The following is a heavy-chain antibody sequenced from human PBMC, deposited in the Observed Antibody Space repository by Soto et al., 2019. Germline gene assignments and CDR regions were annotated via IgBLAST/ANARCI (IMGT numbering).Heavy chain of an antibody. J-gene: IGHJ3*02. CDR1: GFTFSSYA. V-gene: IGHV3-23*01. Sequence: EPQLLESGGGLGHPGGSLRLSCAASGFTFSSYAMSWVRQAPGKGLEWVAAIRGSGVSTYYADSVRGRSTISRDNSKKTVDLQMNSLRAEDTAVYYCAKFYCISIMCQVPAAKSTGGFEIWGQGTLVTVS. CDR3: AKFYCISIMCQVPAAKSTGGFEI. D-gene: IGHD2-2*01. CDR2: IRGSGVST.